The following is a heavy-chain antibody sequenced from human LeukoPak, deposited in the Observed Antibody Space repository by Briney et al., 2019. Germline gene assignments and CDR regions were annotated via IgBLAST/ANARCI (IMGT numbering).Heavy chain of an antibody. CDR2: IWFDGINK. CDR1: GFTFSTYG. CDR3: AKAFSPAATWFDP. Sequence: GGSLRLSCAASGFTFSTYGMHWVRQAPGKGLEWVAVIWFDGINKYYADSVKGRFTISRDNSYNTLYLQMNSLRVEDTAVYYCAKAFSPAATWFDPWGQGTRVTVSS. J-gene: IGHJ5*02. D-gene: IGHD2-15*01. V-gene: IGHV3-33*06.